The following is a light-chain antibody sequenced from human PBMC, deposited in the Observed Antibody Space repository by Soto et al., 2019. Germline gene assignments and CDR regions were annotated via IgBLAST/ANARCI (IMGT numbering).Light chain of an antibody. CDR1: QTISTNS. Sequence: EIVLTQSPGTLSLSPGERATLSCRASQTISTNSLAWYQQRLGQTPRLLIYAASTRDTDIPDRFNGSGSGTDFALTISRLEPEDFALYYCQQYDASPLTVGPGTKVDVK. J-gene: IGKJ3*01. CDR2: AAS. CDR3: QQYDASPLT. V-gene: IGKV3-20*01.